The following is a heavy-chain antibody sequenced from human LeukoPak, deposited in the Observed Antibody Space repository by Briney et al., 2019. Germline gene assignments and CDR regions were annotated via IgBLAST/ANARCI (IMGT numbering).Heavy chain of an antibody. CDR3: AGDYPGQGIDY. D-gene: IGHD3-10*01. J-gene: IGHJ4*02. CDR2: INQDGSAK. V-gene: IGHV3-7*01. Sequence: GGSLRLSCAASGFTFSTYWMSWFRQAPGKGLEWVANINQDGSAKYYVDSVKGRFTISRDNAKTSLYLQMNSLRDEDTAVYYCAGDYPGQGIDYWGQGTLVTVSS. CDR1: GFTFSTYW.